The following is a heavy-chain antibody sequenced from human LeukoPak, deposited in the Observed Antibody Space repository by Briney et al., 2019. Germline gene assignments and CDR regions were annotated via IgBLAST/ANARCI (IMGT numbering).Heavy chain of an antibody. Sequence: GGSLRLSCAASVYTFSHYWMHWVRQPPGKGLVWVSHINSDGSSTSYADSVKGRFTISRDNAKNTLFLQMNSLRAEDSALYYCATGFCSGGRCYCYFDLWGRGTLVTVSS. CDR3: ATGFCSGGRCYCYFDL. J-gene: IGHJ2*01. V-gene: IGHV3-74*01. CDR2: INSDGSST. CDR1: VYTFSHYW. D-gene: IGHD2-15*01.